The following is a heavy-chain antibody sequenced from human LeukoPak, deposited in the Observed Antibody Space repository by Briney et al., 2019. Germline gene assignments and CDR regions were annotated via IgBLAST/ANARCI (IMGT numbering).Heavy chain of an antibody. CDR1: GGTFSSYA. Sequence: SVKVSCKASGGTFSSYAISWVRQAPGQGLEWMGGIIPIFGTANYAQKFQGRVTMTEDTSTDAAYMELSSLRSEDTAVYYCATTTQEMATITWFDYWGQGTLVTVSS. CDR3: ATTTQEMATITWFDY. CDR2: IIPIFGTA. V-gene: IGHV1-69*06. D-gene: IGHD5-24*01. J-gene: IGHJ4*02.